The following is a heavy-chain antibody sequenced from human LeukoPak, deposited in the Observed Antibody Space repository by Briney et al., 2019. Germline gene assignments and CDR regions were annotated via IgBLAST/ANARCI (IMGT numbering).Heavy chain of an antibody. CDR2: IRYDGSNK. D-gene: IGHD6-6*01. CDR3: AKDYSSSSNWFDP. Sequence: GGSLRLSCAASGFTFSSYGMHWVRQAPGKGLEWVAFIRYDGSNKYYADSVKGRFTISRDNSKNTLYLQMNSLRAEDTAVYYCAKDYSSSSNWFDPWGQGTLVTVSS. V-gene: IGHV3-30*02. J-gene: IGHJ5*02. CDR1: GFTFSSYG.